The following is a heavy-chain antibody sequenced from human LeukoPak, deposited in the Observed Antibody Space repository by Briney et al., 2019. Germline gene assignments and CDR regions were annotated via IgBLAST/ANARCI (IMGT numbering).Heavy chain of an antibody. Sequence: SETLSLTCAVYGGSFSGYYWSWIRQPPGKGLEWTGEINHSGSTNYNPSLKSRVTISVDTSKNQFSLKLSSVTAADTAVYYCARARTYCSGGSCYDWFDPWGQGTLVTVSS. CDR2: INHSGST. CDR3: ARARTYCSGGSCYDWFDP. V-gene: IGHV4-34*01. CDR1: GGSFSGYY. J-gene: IGHJ5*02. D-gene: IGHD2-15*01.